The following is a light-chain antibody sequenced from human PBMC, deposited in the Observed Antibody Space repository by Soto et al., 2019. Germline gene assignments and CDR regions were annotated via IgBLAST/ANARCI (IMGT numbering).Light chain of an antibody. CDR1: SSNIGHNA. Sequence: QSVLTQPPSASGTPGQRVTISCSGSSSNIGHNAVNWYQQLPGKAPKLLIYYDDLLPSGVSDRFSGSKSGTSASLAISWLQYEDEADDYWAARDDRLNGDVFGPGTKLTVL. CDR2: YDD. CDR3: AARDDRLNGDV. J-gene: IGLJ1*01. V-gene: IGLV1-36*01.